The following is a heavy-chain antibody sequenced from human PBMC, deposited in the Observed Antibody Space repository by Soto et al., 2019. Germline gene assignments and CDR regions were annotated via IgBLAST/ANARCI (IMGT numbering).Heavy chain of an antibody. CDR3: ARSVPTKLRNYGMDV. CDR2: IYHSGST. Sequence: PSETPSLTCAVSGGSISSSNWWSWVRQPPGKGLEWIGEIYHSGSTNYNPSLKSRVTISVDKSKNQFSLKLSSVTAADTVVYYCARSVPTKLRNYGMDVWGQGTTVTVSS. J-gene: IGHJ6*02. D-gene: IGHD1-7*01. CDR1: GGSISSSNW. V-gene: IGHV4-4*02.